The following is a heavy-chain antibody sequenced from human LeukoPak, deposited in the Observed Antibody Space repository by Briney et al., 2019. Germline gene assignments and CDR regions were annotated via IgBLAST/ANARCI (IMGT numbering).Heavy chain of an antibody. CDR1: GFTFSSYA. CDR3: ARDLNTISRYYYXXYXMDV. J-gene: IGHJ6*02. D-gene: IGHD3-3*01. Sequence: GGSLRLSCAASGFTFSSYAMHWVRQAPGKGLEWVAVISYDGSNKYYADSVKGRFTISRDNSKNTLYLQMNSLRAEDTAVYYCARDLNTISRYYYXXYXMDVWGQGTTVTVSS. V-gene: IGHV3-30-3*01. CDR2: ISYDGSNK.